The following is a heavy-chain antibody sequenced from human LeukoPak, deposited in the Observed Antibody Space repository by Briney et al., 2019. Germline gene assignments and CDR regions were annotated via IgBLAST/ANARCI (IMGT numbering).Heavy chain of an antibody. V-gene: IGHV3-7*01. J-gene: IGHJ4*02. CDR2: IKQDGSEK. D-gene: IGHD4-23*01. Sequence: GGSLRLSCVASGFTFSSYWMSWVRQAPGKGLEWVANIKQDGSEKYYVDSVKGRFTISRDNAKNSLYLQMNSLRAEDTAVYYCARAIEVATRLHPFDYWGQGTLVTVSS. CDR1: GFTFSSYW. CDR3: ARAIEVATRLHPFDY.